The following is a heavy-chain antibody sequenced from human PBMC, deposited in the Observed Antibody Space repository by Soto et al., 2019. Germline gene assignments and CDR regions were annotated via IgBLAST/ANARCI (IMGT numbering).Heavy chain of an antibody. V-gene: IGHV3-30*18. CDR1: GFTFSSYA. CDR3: AKEASMIEYRGCYFDY. J-gene: IGHJ4*02. Sequence: GGSLRLSCAASGFTFSSYAMSWVRQAPGKGLEWVAVISDDGNNKFYADSVKGRFTISRDNSRKTLYLQTNSLRPEDTAVYYCAKEASMIEYRGCYFDYWGQGTLVTVSS. D-gene: IGHD3-22*01. CDR2: ISDDGNNK.